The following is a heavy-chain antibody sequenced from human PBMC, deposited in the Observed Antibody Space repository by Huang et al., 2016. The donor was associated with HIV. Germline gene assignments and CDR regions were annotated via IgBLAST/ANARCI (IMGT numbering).Heavy chain of an antibody. CDR3: TTDGAYYYDTSGYFYEGYFDY. CDR2: IESQTDGGTT. D-gene: IGHD3-22*01. Sequence: EVQLVESGGGLVKPGGSLSLSCAASGFTFTNAWMNWVRQAPGKGLGWVGRIESQTDGGTTDYAAPVKGRFTISRDDSKNTLYLQMNSLKTEDTAVYYCTTDGAYYYDTSGYFYEGYFDYWGQGTLVIVSS. V-gene: IGHV3-15*04. CDR1: GFTFTNAW. J-gene: IGHJ4*02.